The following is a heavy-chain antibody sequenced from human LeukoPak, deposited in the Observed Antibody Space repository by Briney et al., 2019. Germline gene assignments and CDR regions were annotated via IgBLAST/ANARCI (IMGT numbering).Heavy chain of an antibody. V-gene: IGHV3-73*01. J-gene: IGHJ5*02. CDR3: TRDSGTYNWLDP. CDR1: GFTFSGSA. D-gene: IGHD1-26*01. Sequence: GGSLKLSCAASGFTFSGSAIHWVRQSFGKGLEWIGHIDKEKNSYATASAYAVSVEGRFTVSRDDSKNMAFLQMSGLQTEDTALYFCTRDSGTYNWLDPWGQGTLVTVSS. CDR2: IDKEKNSYATAS.